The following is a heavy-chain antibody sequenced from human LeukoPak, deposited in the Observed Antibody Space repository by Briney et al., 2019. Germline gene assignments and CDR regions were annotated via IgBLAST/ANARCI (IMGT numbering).Heavy chain of an antibody. CDR2: VSYSGRT. Sequence: PSETLSLTCTVSGASISNYYWSWIRQPPGKGLECIGYVSYSGRTNHNPSLKSRVTISADTSKNQFSLKLTSVTAADTAVYYCARHAAFAEYQSHLTHFDYWGQGTLVTVSS. V-gene: IGHV4-59*08. D-gene: IGHD2-2*01. CDR3: ARHAAFAEYQSHLTHFDY. J-gene: IGHJ4*02. CDR1: GASISNYY.